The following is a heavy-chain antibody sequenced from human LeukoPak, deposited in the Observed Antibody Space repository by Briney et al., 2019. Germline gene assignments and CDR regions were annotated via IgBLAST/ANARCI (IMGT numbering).Heavy chain of an antibody. Sequence: PPGTLSLTCAVSGDSISSSNWWSWVRQPPGKGLEWIGEIHHSGSSHYNPSLMSRVTISVDTSKNQFSLKLSSVTAADTAVYYCARHLGYSSSWFAFDIWGQGTMVTVSS. CDR3: ARHLGYSSSWFAFDI. D-gene: IGHD6-13*01. V-gene: IGHV4-4*03. J-gene: IGHJ3*02. CDR2: IHHSGSS. CDR1: GDSISSSNW.